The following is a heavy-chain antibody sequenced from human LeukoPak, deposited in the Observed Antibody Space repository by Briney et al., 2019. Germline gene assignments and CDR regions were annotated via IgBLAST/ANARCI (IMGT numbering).Heavy chain of an antibody. CDR2: IYSSGST. CDR3: ARVDEGGYYYYGMDV. D-gene: IGHD3-16*01. CDR1: AGSISSYY. J-gene: IGHJ6*02. V-gene: IGHV4-59*01. Sequence: TLSLTCTVSAGSISSYYWSWIRQPPGKGLEWIGYIYSSGSTNYNPSLKSRVTISVDTSKNQFSLKLSSVTAADTAVYYCARVDEGGYYYYGMDVWGQGTTVTVSS.